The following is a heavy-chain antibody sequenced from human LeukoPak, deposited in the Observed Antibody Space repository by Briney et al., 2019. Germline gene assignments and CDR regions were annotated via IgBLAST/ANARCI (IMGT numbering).Heavy chain of an antibody. CDR1: GGTFSSYA. CDR3: ARGMGIAARPGPSYYYYYYMDV. J-gene: IGHJ6*03. D-gene: IGHD6-6*01. Sequence: ASVKVSCKASGGTFSSYAISWVGQAPGQGLEWMGGIIPIFGTANYAQKFQGRVTITTDESTSTAYMELSSLRSEDTAVYYCARGMGIAARPGPSYYYYYYMDVWGKGTTVTVSS. V-gene: IGHV1-69*05. CDR2: IIPIFGTA.